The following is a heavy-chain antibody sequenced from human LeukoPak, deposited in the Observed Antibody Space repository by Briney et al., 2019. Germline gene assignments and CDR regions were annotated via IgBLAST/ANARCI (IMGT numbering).Heavy chain of an antibody. CDR2: MNANSGNT. CDR1: GYTFSNYD. D-gene: IGHD3-10*01. Sequence: ASVKVSCTASGYTFSNYDVNWVRQSAGHRVEWMGWMNANSGNTAYAQNFQGRVTMPRDIPTATAHMELRGLRADDTAVYYCVRRQITIFRGGKPDGGHWFDPWGQGTQVSVSS. CDR3: VRRQITIFRGGKPDGGHWFDP. J-gene: IGHJ5*02. V-gene: IGHV1-8*01.